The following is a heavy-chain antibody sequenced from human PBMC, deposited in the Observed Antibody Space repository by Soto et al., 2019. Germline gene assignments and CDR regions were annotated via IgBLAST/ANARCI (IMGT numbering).Heavy chain of an antibody. V-gene: IGHV3-49*05. CDR1: GFTFGDYA. J-gene: IGHJ4*02. Sequence: EVQMVESGGGLVKPGRSLRLSCTASGFTFGDYAMSWFRQAPGKGLEWVGFIRSKAYGGTTEYAASVKGRFTISRDXXKSIAYLQRNSLKTEDTAVYYCTRGGISMREGAYDWGQGTLVTVSS. CDR2: IRSKAYGGTT. CDR3: TRGGISMREGAYD. D-gene: IGHD3-22*01.